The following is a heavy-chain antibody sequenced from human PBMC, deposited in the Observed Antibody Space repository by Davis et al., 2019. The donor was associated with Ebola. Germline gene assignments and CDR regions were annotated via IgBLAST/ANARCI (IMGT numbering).Heavy chain of an antibody. J-gene: IGHJ5*02. CDR2: VFYNGNT. CDR1: GASIRNTFYW. CDR3: ARGNHYCSSTSCYSSWFDP. V-gene: IGHV4-39*01. Sequence: MPSETLSLTCSVSGASIRNTFYWWVWIRQSPGKGLEWLGNVFYNGNTYYNPSLGSRVTISVDTSKNQFSLKLSSVTAADTAVYYCARGNHYCSSTSCYSSWFDPWGQGTLVTVSS. D-gene: IGHD2-2*01.